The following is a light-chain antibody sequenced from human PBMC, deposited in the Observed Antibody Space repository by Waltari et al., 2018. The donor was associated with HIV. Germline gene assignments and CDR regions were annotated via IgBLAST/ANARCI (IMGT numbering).Light chain of an antibody. CDR3: QQYNYWPWT. CDR2: GVS. CDR1: QSVNTD. Sequence: EVVMTQSPGTLSLSPGERATLSCRAGQSVNTDLAWLQQKPRQAPRLLIYGVSTRATETPARFSGSGSGTDFTLTISGLQSEDYATYYCQQYNYWPWTFGPGTQVEIK. V-gene: IGKV3-15*01. J-gene: IGKJ1*01.